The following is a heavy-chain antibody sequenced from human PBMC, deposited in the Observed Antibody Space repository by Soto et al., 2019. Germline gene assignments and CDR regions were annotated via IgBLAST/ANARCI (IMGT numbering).Heavy chain of an antibody. CDR2: IYYSGST. D-gene: IGHD4-17*01. Sequence: SETLSLTCTVSGGSISSSSYYWGWIRQPPGKGLECIGSIYYSGSTYYNPSLKSRVTISVDTSKNQFSLKLSSVTAADTAVYYCVRGFTTVVTVDYWGQGTLVTVSS. CDR3: VRGFTTVVTVDY. CDR1: GGSISSSSYY. J-gene: IGHJ4*02. V-gene: IGHV4-39*01.